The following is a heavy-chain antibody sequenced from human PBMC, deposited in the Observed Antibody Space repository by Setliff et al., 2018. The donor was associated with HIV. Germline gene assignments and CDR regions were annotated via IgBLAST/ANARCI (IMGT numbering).Heavy chain of an antibody. J-gene: IGHJ4*02. CDR2: VYYRGST. V-gene: IGHV4-39*07. D-gene: IGHD6-13*01. Sequence: SETLSLTCAVSGGSISSSSYYWGWIRQPPGKGLEWIGTVYYRGSTYYNPSLKSRVTISVDTSENQFSLKLSSVTAADTAVYCCARDGYSSSWYVISGSFDYWGQGILVTVSS. CDR1: GGSISSSSYY. CDR3: ARDGYSSSWYVISGSFDY.